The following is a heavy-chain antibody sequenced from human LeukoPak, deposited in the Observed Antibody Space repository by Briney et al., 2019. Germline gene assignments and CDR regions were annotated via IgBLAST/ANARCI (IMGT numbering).Heavy chain of an antibody. V-gene: IGHV3-23*01. CDR1: GFTFSSYA. CDR2: ISGSGGST. D-gene: IGHD3-10*01. CDR3: AKGVGELLSPDAFDI. Sequence: PGGSLRLSCAASGFTFSSYAMSWVRQAPGKGLEWVSAISGSGGSTYYADPVKGRFTISRDNSKNTLYLQMNSLRAEDTAVYYCAKGVGELLSPDAFDIWGQGTMVTVSS. J-gene: IGHJ3*02.